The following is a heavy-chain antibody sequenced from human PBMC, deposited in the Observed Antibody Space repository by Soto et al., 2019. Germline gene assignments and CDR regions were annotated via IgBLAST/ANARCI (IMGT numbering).Heavy chain of an antibody. Sequence: QVQLVESGGGVVQPGKSLRLSCAAAGFAFSRDGMHWVRQAPGKGLEWVAVISFDGSDKYYADSVKGRFTISKANSKNTVELQMHSLRPEDTALYCWAKPEGADMPFASWGQGTLVSVSS. J-gene: IGHJ4*02. CDR2: ISFDGSDK. CDR1: GFAFSRDG. D-gene: IGHD2-2*01. V-gene: IGHV3-30*18. CDR3: AKPEGADMPFAS.